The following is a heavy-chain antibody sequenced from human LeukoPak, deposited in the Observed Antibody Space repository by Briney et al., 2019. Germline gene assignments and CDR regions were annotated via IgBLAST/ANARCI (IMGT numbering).Heavy chain of an antibody. V-gene: IGHV4-61*08. Sequence: LETLSLTCTVSGGSISSGGYYWSWIRQPPGKGLEWIGYIYYGGSTNYNPSLKSRVTISVDTSKNQFSLKLSSVTAADTAVYYCAGGGYSYGPDYWGQGTLVTVSS. D-gene: IGHD5-18*01. CDR1: GGSISSGGYY. CDR3: AGGGYSYGPDY. J-gene: IGHJ4*02. CDR2: IYYGGST.